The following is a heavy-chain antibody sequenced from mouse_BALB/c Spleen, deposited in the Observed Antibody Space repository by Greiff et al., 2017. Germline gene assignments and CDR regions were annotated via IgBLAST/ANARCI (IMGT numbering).Heavy chain of an antibody. D-gene: IGHD1-1*01. CDR3: ARWGTTVVEGVYYAMDY. Sequence: QVQLQQSGPELVKPGASVKISCKASGYAFSSSWMNWVKQRPGQGLEWIGRIYPGDGDTNYNGKFKGKATLTADKSSSTAYMQLSSLTSVDSAVYFCARWGTTVVEGVYYAMDYWGQGTSVTVSS. CDR1: GYAFSSSW. V-gene: IGHV1-82*01. J-gene: IGHJ4*01. CDR2: IYPGDGDT.